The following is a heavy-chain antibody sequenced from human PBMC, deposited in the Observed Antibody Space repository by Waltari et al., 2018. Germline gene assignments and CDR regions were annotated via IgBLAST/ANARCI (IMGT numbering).Heavy chain of an antibody. J-gene: IGHJ4*02. CDR1: GFTFSSYA. CDR3: AKDVLVGATIDY. V-gene: IGHV3-23*03. D-gene: IGHD1-26*01. Sequence: EVQLLESGGGLVQPGGSLRLSCAASGFTFSSYAMSWVRQAPGKGLEWVSVIYSGGSTYYADSVKGRFTISRDNSKNTLYLQMNSLRAEDTAVYYCAKDVLVGATIDYWGQGTLVTVSS. CDR2: IYSGGST.